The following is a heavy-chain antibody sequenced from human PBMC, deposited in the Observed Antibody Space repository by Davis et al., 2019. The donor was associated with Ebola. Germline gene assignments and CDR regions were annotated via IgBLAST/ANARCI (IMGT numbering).Heavy chain of an antibody. CDR3: ASHPAFVKYSSSRSAYDY. CDR1: GGSISSYY. Sequence: SETLSLTCTVSGGSISSYYWTWIRQPPGTGLGWTGYVYHSDSTNYNPALKSRGTISVDTSKNQFSLKLSSVTAAYTAVYYCASHPAFVKYSSSRSAYDYWGQGTLVTVSS. D-gene: IGHD6-6*01. V-gene: IGHV4-59*12. J-gene: IGHJ4*02. CDR2: VYHSDST.